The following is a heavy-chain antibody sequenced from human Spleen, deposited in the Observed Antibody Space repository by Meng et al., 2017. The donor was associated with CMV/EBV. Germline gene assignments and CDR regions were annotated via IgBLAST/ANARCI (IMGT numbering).Heavy chain of an antibody. Sequence: GGSLRLSCAASGLTFSSYAMSWVRQAPGKGLEWVSAISGSGGSTYYADSVKGRFTISRDNSKNTLYLQMNSLRAEDTAVYYCAKDLNPLVVVPAAIPPYYYYGMDVWGQGTTVTVSS. CDR3: AKDLNPLVVVPAAIPPYYYYGMDV. CDR2: ISGSGGST. D-gene: IGHD2-2*02. V-gene: IGHV3-23*01. CDR1: GLTFSSYA. J-gene: IGHJ6*02.